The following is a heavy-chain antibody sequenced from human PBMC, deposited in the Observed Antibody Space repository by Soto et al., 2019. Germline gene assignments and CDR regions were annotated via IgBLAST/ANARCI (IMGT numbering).Heavy chain of an antibody. CDR2: ISSSSSYI. V-gene: IGHV3-21*01. D-gene: IGHD3-10*01. CDR1: VFPFRSSS. Sequence: GSLRLSCAASVFPFRSSSLNWVRQAPGKGLEWVSSISSSSSYIYYADSVEGRFTISRDNAKNSLYLQMNSLRADDTAVYYCARDLGEASAIWGQGTLVTVSS. J-gene: IGHJ4*02. CDR3: ARDLGEASAI.